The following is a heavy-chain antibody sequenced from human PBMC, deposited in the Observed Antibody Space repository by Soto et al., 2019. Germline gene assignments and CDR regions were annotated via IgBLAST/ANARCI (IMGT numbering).Heavy chain of an antibody. V-gene: IGHV3-7*05. CDR2: IKQDGSEK. CDR1: GFTFSSYW. CDR3: ARDNSYGYGNWFDP. D-gene: IGHD5-18*01. Sequence: GGSLRLSCAASGFTFSSYWMSWVRQAPGKGLEWVANIKQDGSEKYYVDSVKGQFTISRDNAKNSLYLQMNSLRAEDTAVYYCARDNSYGYGNWFDPWGQGTLVTVSS. J-gene: IGHJ5*02.